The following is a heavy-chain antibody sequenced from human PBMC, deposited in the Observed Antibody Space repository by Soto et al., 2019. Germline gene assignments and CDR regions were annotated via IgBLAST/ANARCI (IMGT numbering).Heavy chain of an antibody. CDR1: GFTFSSYG. Sequence: GGSLRLSCAASGFTFSSYGMHWVRQAPGKGLEWVAVISYDGSNKYYADSVKGRFTISRDNSKNTLYLQMNSLRAEDTAVYYCAKDSTTVTTSYYFDYWGQGTLVTVSS. D-gene: IGHD4-17*01. CDR2: ISYDGSNK. V-gene: IGHV3-30*18. CDR3: AKDSTTVTTSYYFDY. J-gene: IGHJ4*02.